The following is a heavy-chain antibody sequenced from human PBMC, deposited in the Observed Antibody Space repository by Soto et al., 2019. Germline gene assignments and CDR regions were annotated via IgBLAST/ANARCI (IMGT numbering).Heavy chain of an antibody. CDR3: AKEGGSYPMSK. V-gene: IGHV1-18*01. CDR1: GYTFSNYG. J-gene: IGHJ4*02. CDR2: IGAYNGNT. Sequence: ASVKVSCKASGYTFSNYGISWVRQAPGQGPEWMGWIGAYNGNTNYAQKLQGRVTMTTDTSTSTAYMELRSLRSDDTAVYYCAKEGGSYPMSKWGQGTLVTVSS. D-gene: IGHD1-26*01.